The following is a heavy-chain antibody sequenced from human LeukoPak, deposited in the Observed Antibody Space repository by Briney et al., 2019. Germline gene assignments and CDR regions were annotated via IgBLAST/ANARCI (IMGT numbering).Heavy chain of an antibody. J-gene: IGHJ3*02. Sequence: SETLSLTCTVSGGSISSGSYYWSWIRQPAGKGLKWIGRIYTSGSTNYNPSLKSRVTISVDTSKNQFSLKLSSVTAADTAVYYCARDPPGAAFDIWGQGTMVTVSS. CDR3: ARDPPGAAFDI. CDR1: GGSISSGSYY. CDR2: IYTSGST. V-gene: IGHV4-61*02.